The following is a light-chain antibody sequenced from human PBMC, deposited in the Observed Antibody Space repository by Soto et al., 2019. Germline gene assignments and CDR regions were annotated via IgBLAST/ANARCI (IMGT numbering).Light chain of an antibody. V-gene: IGKV3-11*01. CDR1: QSVGSY. J-gene: IGKJ1*01. CDR3: QQRSDWPPT. CDR2: DTS. Sequence: LSQSASTLSLSTGERATLSCRASQSVGSYLAWFQQTPGQAPRLLIYDTSNRATGIPARFSGSGSGTDFTLTISSLETEDFAVYYCQQRSDWPPTFGQGTKVAIK.